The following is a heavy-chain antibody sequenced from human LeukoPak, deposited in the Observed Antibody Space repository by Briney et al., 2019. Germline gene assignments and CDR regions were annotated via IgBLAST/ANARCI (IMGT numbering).Heavy chain of an antibody. CDR1: GGSISSYY. Sequence: PSETLSLTCTVSGGSISSYYWSWIRQPPGKGLEWIGYIYYSGSTNYNPSLKSRVTISVDTSKNQFSLKLSSVTAADTAVYYCAREYSSSFGDYFDYWGQGTLVTVSS. CDR3: AREYSSSFGDYFDY. D-gene: IGHD6-13*01. CDR2: IYYSGST. J-gene: IGHJ4*02. V-gene: IGHV4-59*01.